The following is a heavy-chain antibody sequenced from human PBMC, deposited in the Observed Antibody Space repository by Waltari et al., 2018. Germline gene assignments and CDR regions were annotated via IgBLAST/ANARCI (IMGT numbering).Heavy chain of an antibody. J-gene: IGHJ4*02. D-gene: IGHD5-12*01. V-gene: IGHV4-61*09. Sequence: QVQLQESGPGLVKPSQTLSLTCTVSGGSISSGSYYWSWIRQPAGKGLEWIGYIYTSGSTNYNPSLKSRVTISVDTSKNQFSLKLSSVTAADTAVYYCARNVDIVATTYFDYWGQGTLVTVSS. CDR2: IYTSGST. CDR3: ARNVDIVATTYFDY. CDR1: GGSISSGSYY.